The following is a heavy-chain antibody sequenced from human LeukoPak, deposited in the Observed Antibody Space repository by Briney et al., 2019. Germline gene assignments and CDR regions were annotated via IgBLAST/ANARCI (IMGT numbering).Heavy chain of an antibody. CDR1: GCTFSSYG. D-gene: IGHD6-13*01. CDR3: ARDASSWYGGGAFDI. Sequence: GGSLRLFCAASGCTFSSYGMSWVRQAPGKGLEWVSAISGSGGSTYYADSVKGRFTISRDNSKNTLYLQMNSLRAEDTAVYYCARDASSWYGGGAFDIWGQGTMVTVSS. V-gene: IGHV3-23*01. J-gene: IGHJ3*02. CDR2: ISGSGGST.